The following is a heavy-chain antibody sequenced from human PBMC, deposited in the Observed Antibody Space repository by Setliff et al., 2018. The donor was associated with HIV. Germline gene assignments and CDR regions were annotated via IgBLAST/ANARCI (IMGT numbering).Heavy chain of an antibody. CDR1: GYPFTGHY. CDR3: ARDVGVRGVIITVSWFDP. J-gene: IGHJ5*02. V-gene: IGHV1-2*02. CDR2: INPTFGGT. Sequence: GASVKVSCKATGYPFTGHYIHWVRQVPGQGLEWMGWINPTFGGTLYAQKFQGRVTMTRDTSISTAYMELSRLRSDDTAVYYRARDVGVRGVIITVSWFDPWGQGTLVTVSS. D-gene: IGHD3-10*01.